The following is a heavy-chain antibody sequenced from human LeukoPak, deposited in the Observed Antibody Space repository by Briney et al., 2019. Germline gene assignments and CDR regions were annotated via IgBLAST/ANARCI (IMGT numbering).Heavy chain of an antibody. D-gene: IGHD2-15*01. CDR1: GGSISSANHF. CDR3: AREVVTPGDSDGFDL. Sequence: SETLSLTCTVSGGSISSANHFWSWVRQSPGEGLEWIGYIHYDGRAHYNPSLKSRVSMSLDMSKNQFSLSLSSVTAADTAIYYCAREVVTPGDSDGFDLWGQGTMVSVSS. J-gene: IGHJ3*01. CDR2: IHYDGRA. V-gene: IGHV4-30-4*08.